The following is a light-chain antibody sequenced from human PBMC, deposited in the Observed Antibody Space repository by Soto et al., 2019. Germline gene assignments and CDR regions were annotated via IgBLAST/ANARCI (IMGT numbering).Light chain of an antibody. CDR1: QSVSSN. J-gene: IGKJ3*01. Sequence: EIVMTQAPATLSVSPGERATLSCRASQSVSSNFAWSQQKPGQAPRLLIYGASTRATDIPARFSGSGSETEFTLTISSLQSEDFAVYYCQQYNKWPLTFGPGTKVDIK. CDR2: GAS. V-gene: IGKV3-15*01. CDR3: QQYNKWPLT.